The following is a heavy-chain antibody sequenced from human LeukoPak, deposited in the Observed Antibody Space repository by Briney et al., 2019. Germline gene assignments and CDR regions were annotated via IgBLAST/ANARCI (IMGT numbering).Heavy chain of an antibody. J-gene: IGHJ4*02. CDR1: GFTFSTYA. Sequence: GGSLSLSCAASGFTFSTYAVNWVRQAPGKGLEWVSAISSSGGTTYYADSVKGPFSISRDNSKNTLYLRMNSLRAEDTAVYYCAKDRNAWPTNFDSWGQGTLLSVSA. CDR3: AKDRNAWPTNFDS. CDR2: ISSSGGTT. V-gene: IGHV3-23*01. D-gene: IGHD5-24*01.